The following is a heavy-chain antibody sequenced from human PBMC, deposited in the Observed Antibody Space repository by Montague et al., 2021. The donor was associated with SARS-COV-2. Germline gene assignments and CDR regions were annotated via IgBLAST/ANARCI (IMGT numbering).Heavy chain of an antibody. J-gene: IGHJ5*02. CDR3: ARRDRRTRFDP. D-gene: IGHD1-7*01. CDR2: LYYSGSS. Sequence: SETLSLTCSVSGGSISSDNYYWGWIRQPPGKGLEWIGSLYYSGSSHYNPSLKSRVTISVDTSKNQFSLKVSSVTAADTAIYYCARRDRRTRFDPWGQGTLVTVSS. V-gene: IGHV4-39*01. CDR1: GGSISSDNYY.